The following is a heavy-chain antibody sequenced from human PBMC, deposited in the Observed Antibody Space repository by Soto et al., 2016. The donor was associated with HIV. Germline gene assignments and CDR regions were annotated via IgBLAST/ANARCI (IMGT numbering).Heavy chain of an antibody. CDR3: ARVQGYTSSWSLYYYYYMDV. D-gene: IGHD6-13*01. CDR2: FDPEDGET. CDR1: GYTLTELS. J-gene: IGHJ6*03. V-gene: IGHV1-24*01. Sequence: QVQLVQSGAEVKKPGASVKVSCKVSGYTLTELSMHWVRQAPGKGLEWMGGFDPEDGETIYAQKFQGRVTMTEDTSTDTAYMELSSLRSEDTAVYYCARVQGYTSSWSLYYYYYMDVWGKGTTVTVSS.